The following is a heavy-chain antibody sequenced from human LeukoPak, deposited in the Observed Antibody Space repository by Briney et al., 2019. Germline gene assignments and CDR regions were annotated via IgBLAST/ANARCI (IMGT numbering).Heavy chain of an antibody. V-gene: IGHV1-2*02. D-gene: IGHD6-19*01. CDR2: INPNSGGT. CDR3: ARGISEAVPGRYFQH. CDR1: GYSFTGYY. J-gene: IGHJ1*01. Sequence: ASVKVSCKTSGYSFTGYYIHWVRQAPGQGLEWMGWINPNSGGTNYAQNFQGRVTMTRDTSISTAYMELSRLRSDDTAVYFCARGISEAVPGRYFQHRGQGTLVTVSS.